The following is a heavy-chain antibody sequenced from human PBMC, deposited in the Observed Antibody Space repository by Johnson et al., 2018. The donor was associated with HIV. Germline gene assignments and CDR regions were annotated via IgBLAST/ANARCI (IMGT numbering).Heavy chain of an antibody. CDR1: AFTFSRHA. D-gene: IGHD3-10*01. V-gene: IGHV3-30*04. J-gene: IGHJ3*02. CDR3: ARAAAPYYYGSVSYYFDTFDI. CDR2: ISYDGSNK. Sequence: QVQLVESGGGVVQPERSLRLSCSASAFTFSRHAMHWVRQAPGKGPEWVACISYDGSNKYYADSVKGRFTISRDNSKNTLYLQMNSLRAEDTALYYCARAAAPYYYGSVSYYFDTFDIWGQGTMVTVSS.